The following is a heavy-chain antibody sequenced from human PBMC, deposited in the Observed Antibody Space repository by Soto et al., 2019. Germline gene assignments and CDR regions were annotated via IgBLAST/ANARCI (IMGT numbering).Heavy chain of an antibody. CDR2: IFYSGST. D-gene: IGHD2-2*01. V-gene: IGHV4-39*01. J-gene: IGHJ4*02. CDR1: GGSISSSSYY. CDR3: ARQNPSWPFDY. Sequence: QPQLQESDPGLVKPSDTLSLTCTVSGGSISSSSYYWGWIRQPPGKGLEWIGSIFYSGSTYYNPSLKSRVTISVDTSKNQFSLKLSSVTAADTAVYYCARQNPSWPFDYWGQGTLVTVSS.